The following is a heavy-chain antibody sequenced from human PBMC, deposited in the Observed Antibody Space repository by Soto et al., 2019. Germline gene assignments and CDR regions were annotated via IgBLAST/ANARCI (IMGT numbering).Heavy chain of an antibody. J-gene: IGHJ2*01. CDR1: GSTFTSNG. CDR2: INPDSGGT. Sequence: QVHLVQSGPEMKKPGASVRVSCKVSGSTFTSNGIGWVRQAPGQGLEWVGWINPDSGGTNLAQRFQGRVTMTSDTSINTAYMELSSLRSDDTAVYYCAIRTGQLAIISEFDGDWFFEVWGRGTLVTVSS. D-gene: IGHD2-2*01. V-gene: IGHV1-2*02. CDR3: AIRTGQLAIISEFDGDWFFEV.